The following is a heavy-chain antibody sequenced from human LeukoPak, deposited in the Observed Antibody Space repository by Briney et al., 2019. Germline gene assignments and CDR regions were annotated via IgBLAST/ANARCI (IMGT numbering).Heavy chain of an antibody. CDR2: ISGSGSST. D-gene: IGHD3-3*01. J-gene: IGHJ3*02. CDR1: GFTFSSYA. V-gene: IGHV3-23*01. Sequence: GGSLRLSCAASGFTFSSYAMSWVRQAPGKGLEWVSAISGSGSSTYYADSVKGRFTISRDNSKNTLYLQMNSLRAEDTAVYYCAEVWGTTYYDFWSGYYDAFDIWGQGTMVTVSS. CDR3: AEVWGTTYYDFWSGYYDAFDI.